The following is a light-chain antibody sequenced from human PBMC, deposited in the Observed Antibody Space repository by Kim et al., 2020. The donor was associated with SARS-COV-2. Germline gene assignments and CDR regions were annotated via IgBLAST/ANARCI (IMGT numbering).Light chain of an antibody. Sequence: GQRVTISCSGGSSNIGSRPVNWYQQLPGTAPKLLIYSENQRPSGVPDRFSGSKSGTSASLAISELQSEDEAEYYCAAWDDSLNAVLFGGGTKLTVL. CDR1: SSNIGSRP. CDR2: SEN. V-gene: IGLV1-44*01. J-gene: IGLJ3*02. CDR3: AAWDDSLNAVL.